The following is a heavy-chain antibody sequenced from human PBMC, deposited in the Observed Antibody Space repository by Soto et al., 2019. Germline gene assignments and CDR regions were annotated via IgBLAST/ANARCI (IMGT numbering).Heavy chain of an antibody. CDR1: GGSISSSSYY. J-gene: IGHJ4*02. Sequence: QLQLQESGPGLVKPSETLSLTCTVSGGSISSSSYYWGWIRQPPGKGLEWIGSIYYSGSTYYNPSLKSRVTISVDTSKNQFSLKLSSVTAADTAVYYCARYWIAVAGAGHDYWGQGTLVTVSS. CDR2: IYYSGST. V-gene: IGHV4-39*01. D-gene: IGHD6-19*01. CDR3: ARYWIAVAGAGHDY.